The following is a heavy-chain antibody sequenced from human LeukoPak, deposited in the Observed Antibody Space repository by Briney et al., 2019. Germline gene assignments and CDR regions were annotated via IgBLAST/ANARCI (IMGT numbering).Heavy chain of an antibody. V-gene: IGHV4-38-2*02. CDR2: IYHSGST. CDR3: ARDRGGYTYSHDY. D-gene: IGHD5-18*01. CDR1: DYSISSGYY. Sequence: KPSETLSLTCTVSDYSISSGYYWGWIRQPPGKGLEWIGSIYHSGSTYYNPSLKSRVTISVDTSKNQFSLKLSSVTAADTAVYYCARDRGGYTYSHDYWGQGTLVTVSS. J-gene: IGHJ4*02.